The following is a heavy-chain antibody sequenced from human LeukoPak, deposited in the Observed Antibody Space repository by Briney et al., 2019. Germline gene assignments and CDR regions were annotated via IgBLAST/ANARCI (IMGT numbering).Heavy chain of an antibody. J-gene: IGHJ4*01. CDR2: ISPSSHDI. D-gene: IGHD2-8*01. CDR3: STDPRLLTY. V-gene: IGHV3-11*01. CDR1: GFSFSDSY. Sequence: PGGSLRLSCVVSGFSFSDSYMTWLRQTPGKGLESLAYISPSSHDIYYAGSVKGRFTISRDNARTSLYLQMNSLGPDDTALYYCSTDPRLLTYWGHGTLVTVSS.